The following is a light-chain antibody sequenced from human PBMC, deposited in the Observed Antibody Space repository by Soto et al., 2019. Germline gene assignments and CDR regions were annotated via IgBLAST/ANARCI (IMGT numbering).Light chain of an antibody. CDR1: QSVSSSY. J-gene: IGKJ4*01. CDR2: GVS. CDR3: QQYSSSPLT. Sequence: EIVLTQSPGTLSLSPGERATLSCRASQSVSSSYLAWYQQKPGQAPRLLIYGVSSRATGIPDRFSGSGSGTDFTLTISRLEPEDFAVYYCQQYSSSPLTFGGGTKVEIK. V-gene: IGKV3-20*01.